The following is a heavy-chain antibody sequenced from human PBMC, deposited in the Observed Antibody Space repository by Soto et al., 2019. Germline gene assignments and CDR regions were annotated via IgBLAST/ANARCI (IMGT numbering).Heavy chain of an antibody. CDR3: ARHASSVTIDY. J-gene: IGHJ4*02. CDR2: IYYSGST. CDR1: GGSISSSSYY. Sequence: SETLSLTCTVSGGSISSSSYYWGWIRQPPGKGLEWIGSIYYSGSTYYNPSLKSRVTISVDTSKNQFSLKLSSVTAADTAVYYCARHASSVTIDYWGQATLVTVSS. V-gene: IGHV4-39*01. D-gene: IGHD4-17*01.